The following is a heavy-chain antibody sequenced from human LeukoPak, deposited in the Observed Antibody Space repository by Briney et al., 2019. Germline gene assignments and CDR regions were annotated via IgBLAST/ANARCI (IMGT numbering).Heavy chain of an antibody. CDR3: ARLVYAISTFDY. CDR2: INPNSGGT. Sequence: ASVKASCKASGYTFTGYYMHWVRQAPGQGLEWMGWINPNSGGTNYAQKFQGRVTMTRDTSISTAYMELSRLRSDDTAVYYCARLVYAISTFDYWGQGTLVIVSS. V-gene: IGHV1-2*02. D-gene: IGHD2-8*01. J-gene: IGHJ4*02. CDR1: GYTFTGYY.